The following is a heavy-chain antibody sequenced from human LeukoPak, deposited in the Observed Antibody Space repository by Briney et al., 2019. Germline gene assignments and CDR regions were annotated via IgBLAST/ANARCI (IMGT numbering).Heavy chain of an antibody. CDR3: ARYDSSDYYFNY. CDR2: ISYDGSNK. J-gene: IGHJ4*02. V-gene: IGHV3-30*03. Sequence: GGSLRLSCAASGFTFSSYGMHWVRQAPGKGLEWVAVISYDGSNKYYADSVKGRFTISRDNSKNTLYLQMNSLRAEDTAVYYCARYDSSDYYFNYWGQGTLVTVSS. CDR1: GFTFSSYG. D-gene: IGHD3-22*01.